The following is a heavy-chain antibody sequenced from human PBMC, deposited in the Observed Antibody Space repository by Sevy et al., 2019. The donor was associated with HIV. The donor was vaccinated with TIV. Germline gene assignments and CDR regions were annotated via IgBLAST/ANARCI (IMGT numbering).Heavy chain of an antibody. CDR3: ARVDYDFWSVKYYGMDV. V-gene: IGHV3-7*03. Sequence: GGSLRLSCAASGFTFSSYWMSWVRQAPGKGLEWVANIKQDGSEKYYVDSVKGRFTISRDNAKNSLYLQMNSLGAEDTAVYYCARVDYDFWSVKYYGMDVWGQGTTVTVSS. J-gene: IGHJ6*02. CDR2: IKQDGSEK. CDR1: GFTFSSYW. D-gene: IGHD3-3*01.